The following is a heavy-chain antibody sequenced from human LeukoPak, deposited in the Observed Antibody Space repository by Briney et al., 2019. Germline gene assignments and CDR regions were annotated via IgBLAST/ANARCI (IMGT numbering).Heavy chain of an antibody. CDR2: IKEDGSQK. CDR1: RFTFSTSW. V-gene: IGHV3-7*01. CDR3: ARNLAYNAFDI. J-gene: IGHJ3*02. D-gene: IGHD1-1*01. Sequence: PGGSLRLSCAASRFTFSTSWMTWVRQPPGKGLEWVATIKEDGSQKDYEDSVKGRFTMSRDNVKNSLYLQMDSLRAEDTAVYFCARNLAYNAFDIWGQATMVTVSS.